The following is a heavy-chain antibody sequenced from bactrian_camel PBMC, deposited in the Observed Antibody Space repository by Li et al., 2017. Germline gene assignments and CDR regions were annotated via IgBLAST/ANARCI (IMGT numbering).Heavy chain of an antibody. CDR1: GFSFDASE. D-gene: IGHD2*01. Sequence: HVQLVESGGGAAQAGGSLRLSCTASGFSFDASERGWYRQTSGNTCEMVARISSDGMTVYADSVKGRFTLSQDNAKNTVYLQMNSLKTEDTDKYYCGATVTPSGTCINSVRHWGQGTQVTVS. CDR2: ISSDGMT. J-gene: IGHJ4*01. V-gene: IGHV3S56*01. CDR3: GATVTPSGTCINSVRH.